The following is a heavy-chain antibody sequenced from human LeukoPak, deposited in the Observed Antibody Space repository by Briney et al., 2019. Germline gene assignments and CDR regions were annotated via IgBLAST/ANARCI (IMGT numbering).Heavy chain of an antibody. Sequence: SETLSLTCAVYGGSFSGYYWSWIRQPPGKGLEWIGEINHSGSTNYNPSLKSRVSISVDTSKNQFSLRLSSVTAADTAVYYCARGGYCGGDCYFYYWGQGTLVTVSS. CDR3: ARGGYCGGDCYFYY. J-gene: IGHJ4*02. CDR1: GGSFSGYY. V-gene: IGHV4-34*01. D-gene: IGHD2-21*02. CDR2: INHSGST.